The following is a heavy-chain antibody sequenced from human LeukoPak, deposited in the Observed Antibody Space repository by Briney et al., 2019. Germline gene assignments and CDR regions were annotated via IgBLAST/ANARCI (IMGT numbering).Heavy chain of an antibody. CDR1: GYTFTGYY. J-gene: IGHJ5*02. Sequence: ASVKVSCKASGYTFTGYYMHWVRQAPGQGLERMGWINPNSGGTNYEQKFQGRVIMTRDTSISTAYMELSRLRSDDTAVYYCARHMTTANTWFDPWGQGTLVTVSS. CDR3: ARHMTTANTWFDP. D-gene: IGHD1-1*01. V-gene: IGHV1-2*02. CDR2: INPNSGGT.